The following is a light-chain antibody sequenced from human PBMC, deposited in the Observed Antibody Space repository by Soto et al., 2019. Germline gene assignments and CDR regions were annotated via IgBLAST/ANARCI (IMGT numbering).Light chain of an antibody. CDR2: GAS. V-gene: IGKV3-15*01. Sequence: IVMTQSPATLSVSPGERATLSCRASQSVATNLAWYQQKPGQPPRLLIYGASTRATGIPARFSGSGSGTDFTLTISSLQAEDVAVYYCQQYYSTPRTFGQRTKV. CDR3: QQYYSTPRT. CDR1: QSVATN. J-gene: IGKJ1*01.